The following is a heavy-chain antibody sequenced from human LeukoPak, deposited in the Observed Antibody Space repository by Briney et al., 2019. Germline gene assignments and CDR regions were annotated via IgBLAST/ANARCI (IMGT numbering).Heavy chain of an antibody. J-gene: IGHJ6*03. CDR2: IWYDGSNK. D-gene: IGHD2-2*02. CDR3: AKDTLYSYYYYMDV. CDR1: GFTFSSYG. V-gene: IGHV3-33*06. Sequence: GGSLRLSCAASGFTFSSYGMRWVRQAPGKGLEWVAVIWYDGSNKYYADSVKGRFTISRDNSKNTLYLQMNSLRAEDTAVYYCAKDTLYSYYYYMDVWGKGTTVTVSS.